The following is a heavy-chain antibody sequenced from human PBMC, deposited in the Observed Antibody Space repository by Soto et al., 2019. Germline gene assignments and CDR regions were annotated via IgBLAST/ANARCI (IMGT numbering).Heavy chain of an antibody. J-gene: IGHJ4*01. CDR3: ARHRHYGSGSYYTSDY. D-gene: IGHD3-10*01. Sequence: PGESLKISCKGSGYSFTSYWIGWVRQMPGKGLEWMGIIYPGDSDTRYSPSFQGQVTISADKSISTAYLQWSSLKASDTAMYYCARHRHYGSGSYYTSDYWGHGPLVTVPS. CDR1: GYSFTSYW. V-gene: IGHV5-51*01. CDR2: IYPGDSDT.